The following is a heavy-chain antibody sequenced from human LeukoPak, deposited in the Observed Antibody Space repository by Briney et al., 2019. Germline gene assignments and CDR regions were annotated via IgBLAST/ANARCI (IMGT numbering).Heavy chain of an antibody. V-gene: IGHV3-30-3*01. CDR3: ARGGGMDYGDYWYYFDY. Sequence: QSGRSLRLSCAASGFTFSSYAMHWVRQAPGKGLEWVAVISYDGSNKYYADSVKGRFTISRDNSKNTLYLQMNSLRAEDTAVYYCARGGGMDYGDYWYYFDYWGQGTLVTVSS. CDR1: GFTFSSYA. J-gene: IGHJ4*02. D-gene: IGHD4-17*01. CDR2: ISYDGSNK.